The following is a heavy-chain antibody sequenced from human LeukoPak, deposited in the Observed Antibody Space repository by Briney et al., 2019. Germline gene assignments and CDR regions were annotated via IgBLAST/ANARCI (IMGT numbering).Heavy chain of an antibody. CDR1: GGSISSSSYY. Sequence: SETLSLICTVSGGSISSSSYYWGWIRQPPGKGLEWLGTIYYSGSTYYNASLKSRLTISVETSKNQFSLKLSSVTAADTAVYYCARLSGGTQWLAPFDYWGQGTLVTVSS. V-gene: IGHV4-39*01. CDR3: ARLSGGTQWLAPFDY. CDR2: IYYSGST. J-gene: IGHJ4*02. D-gene: IGHD6-19*01.